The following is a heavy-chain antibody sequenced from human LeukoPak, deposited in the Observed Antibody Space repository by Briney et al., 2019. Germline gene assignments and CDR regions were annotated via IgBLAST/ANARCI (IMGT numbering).Heavy chain of an antibody. V-gene: IGHV4-59*01. CDR2: IYYSGST. D-gene: IGHD3-22*01. J-gene: IGHJ5*02. CDR1: GGSISSYY. CDR3: AREARRYYYDSSGYGATNWFDP. Sequence: PSQTLSLTCTVSGGSISSYYWSWIRQPPGRGLEWIGYIYYSGSTNYNPSLKSRVTISVDTSKNQFSLKLSSVTAADTAVYYCAREARRYYYDSSGYGATNWFDPWGQGTLVTVSS.